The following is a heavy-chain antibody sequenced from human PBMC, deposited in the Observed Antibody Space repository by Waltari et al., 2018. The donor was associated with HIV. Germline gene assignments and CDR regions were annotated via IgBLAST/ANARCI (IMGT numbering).Heavy chain of an antibody. CDR3: ARSYCSSTSCYAVGALDI. D-gene: IGHD2-2*01. Sequence: QLQLQESGPGLVKPSETLSLTCTVSGGSISRTSYYWGWIRQPPGKGLQWIGSIYYSGNTYYNPSLKSRVTISVDTSKNQFSLKLGSVTAADTAVYYCARSYCSSTSCYAVGALDIWGQGTMVTVPS. CDR1: GGSISRTSYY. V-gene: IGHV4-39*01. J-gene: IGHJ3*02. CDR2: IYYSGNT.